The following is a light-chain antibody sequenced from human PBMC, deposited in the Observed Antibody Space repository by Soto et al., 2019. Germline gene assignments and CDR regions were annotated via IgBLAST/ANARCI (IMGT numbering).Light chain of an antibody. CDR3: QQYSTSLT. Sequence: EILMTQSPATLSVSPGERVILSCRASQSVGSTLAWYQQKPGQAHRLLIRGAATRATGAPARFSGSWSGTEFPLPISSLQSEDFAVYYCQQYSTSLTFGGGT. J-gene: IGKJ4*02. CDR2: GAA. CDR1: QSVGST. V-gene: IGKV3-15*01.